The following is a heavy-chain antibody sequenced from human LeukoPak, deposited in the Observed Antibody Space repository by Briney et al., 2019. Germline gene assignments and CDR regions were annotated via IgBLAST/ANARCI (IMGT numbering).Heavy chain of an antibody. Sequence: PGGSLRLSCAASGFTFSSDSMNWVRQAPGKGLEWVSSISSSSSYIYYADSVKGRFTISRDNAKNSLYLQMNSLRAEDTAVYYCARDRTYYYDSSGPYYYYGMDVWGQGTTVTVSS. D-gene: IGHD3-22*01. CDR2: ISSSSSYI. J-gene: IGHJ6*02. CDR3: ARDRTYYYDSSGPYYYYGMDV. V-gene: IGHV3-21*01. CDR1: GFTFSSDS.